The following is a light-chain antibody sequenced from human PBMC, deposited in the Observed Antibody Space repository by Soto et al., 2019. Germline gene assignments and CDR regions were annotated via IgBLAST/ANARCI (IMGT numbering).Light chain of an antibody. Sequence: DIQMTQSPYTLSASVGDRVTITCRASQSIGTWLAWFQQKPGKAPKLLIYGASSLVSGVPPRFSGSGSGTEFTLTVSSLQPDDLATYYCQQYSTYIRTFGQGTKVEVK. J-gene: IGKJ1*01. CDR3: QQYSTYIRT. CDR1: QSIGTW. CDR2: GAS. V-gene: IGKV1-5*01.